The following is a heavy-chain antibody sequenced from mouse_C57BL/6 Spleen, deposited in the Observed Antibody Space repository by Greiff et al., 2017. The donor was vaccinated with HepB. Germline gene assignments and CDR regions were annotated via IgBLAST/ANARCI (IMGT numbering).Heavy chain of an antibody. V-gene: IGHV1-69*01. CDR1: GYTFTSYW. CDR3: ARSGDYDGKGYYYAMDY. D-gene: IGHD2-4*01. CDR2: IDPSDSYT. Sequence: QVQLKQPGAELVMPGASVKLSCKASGYTFTSYWMHWVKQRPGQGLEWIGEIDPSDSYTNYNQKFKGKSTLTVDKSSSTAYMQLSSLTSEDSAVYYCARSGDYDGKGYYYAMDYWGQGTSVTVSS. J-gene: IGHJ4*01.